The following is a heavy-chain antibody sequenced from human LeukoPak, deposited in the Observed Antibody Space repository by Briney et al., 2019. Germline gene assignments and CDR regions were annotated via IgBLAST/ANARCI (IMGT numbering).Heavy chain of an antibody. CDR3: ARRAGGYSHPYDY. V-gene: IGHV3-53*01. J-gene: IGHJ4*02. CDR2: IYSGGTT. D-gene: IGHD4-23*01. Sequence: GGSLRLSCAVSGFTVSGNYMSWVRQAPGKGLEWVSLIYSGGTTYYADSVKGRFTVSRDNSKNTLYLQMNSLRAEDTAVYYCARRAGGYSHPYDYWGQGILVTVSS. CDR1: GFTVSGNY.